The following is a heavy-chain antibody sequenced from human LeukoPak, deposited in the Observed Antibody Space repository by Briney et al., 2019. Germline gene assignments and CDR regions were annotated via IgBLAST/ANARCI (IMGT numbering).Heavy chain of an antibody. Sequence: ASVKVSCKASGGTFSSYAISWVRQAPGQGLEWMGGIIPIFGTANYAQKLQGRVTMTTDTSTSTAYMELWSLRSDDTAVYYCARVFYYGSGSYSTYDAFDIWGQGTMVTVSS. J-gene: IGHJ3*02. V-gene: IGHV1-69*05. CDR2: IIPIFGTA. D-gene: IGHD3-10*01. CDR3: ARVFYYGSGSYSTYDAFDI. CDR1: GGTFSSYA.